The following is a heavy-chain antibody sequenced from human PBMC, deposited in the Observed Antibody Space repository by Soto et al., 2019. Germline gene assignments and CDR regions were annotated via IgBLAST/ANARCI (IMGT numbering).Heavy chain of an antibody. CDR1: GGTFSSYA. CDR3: ARDYDILSGYPKGGYYYGMDV. CDR2: IIPIFGTA. J-gene: IGHJ6*02. D-gene: IGHD3-9*01. V-gene: IGHV1-69*01. Sequence: QVQLVQSGAEVKKPGSSVKVSCKASGGTFSSYAISWVRQAPGQGLEWMGGIIPIFGTANYAQKFQGRVTINADESTSTAYMELSSLRSEDTAVYYCARDYDILSGYPKGGYYYGMDVWGQGTTVTVSS.